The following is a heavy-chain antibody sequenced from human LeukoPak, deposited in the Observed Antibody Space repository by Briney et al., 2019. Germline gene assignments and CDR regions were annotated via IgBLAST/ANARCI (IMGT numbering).Heavy chain of an antibody. CDR3: ARDWDCSGGSCHPHYFDF. D-gene: IGHD2-15*01. CDR1: GSTFTSYG. V-gene: IGHV1-18*01. Sequence: ASVKVSCKASGSTFTSYGISWVRQAPGQGLEWMGWISAYNGNTNYAQKLQGRVTMTTDTSTSTAYMELRSLRSDDTAVYYCARDWDCSGGSCHPHYFDFWGQGTLVTVSS. CDR2: ISAYNGNT. J-gene: IGHJ4*02.